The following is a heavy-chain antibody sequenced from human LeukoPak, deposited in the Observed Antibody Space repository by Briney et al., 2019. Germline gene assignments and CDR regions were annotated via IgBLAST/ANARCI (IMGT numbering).Heavy chain of an antibody. CDR2: ISSSGDAI. D-gene: IGHD3-22*01. V-gene: IGHV3-48*04. CDR1: GFTFSNYG. J-gene: IGHJ4*02. CDR3: AGDYYDSSGLDY. Sequence: GGSLRLSCAASGFTFSNYGMHWVRQAPGKGLEWVSYISSSGDAIYYADSVKGRFTISRDNAKKSVYLEMNSLRAEDTAVYYCAGDYYDSSGLDYWGQGTPVTVSS.